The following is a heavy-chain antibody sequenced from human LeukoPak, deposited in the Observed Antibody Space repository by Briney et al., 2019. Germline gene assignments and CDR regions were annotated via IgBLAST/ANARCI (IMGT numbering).Heavy chain of an antibody. CDR2: ISSSGSTI. CDR1: GFTFSDSY. J-gene: IGHJ4*02. CDR3: AGAQWELSYFDY. D-gene: IGHD1-26*01. V-gene: IGHV3-11*04. Sequence: GGSLRLSCAASGFTFSDSYMSWIRRAPGKGLEWVSYISSSGSTIYYADSVKGRYTISRDNAKNSLYLQMNSLRAEDTAVYYCAGAQWELSYFDYWGQGTLVTVSS.